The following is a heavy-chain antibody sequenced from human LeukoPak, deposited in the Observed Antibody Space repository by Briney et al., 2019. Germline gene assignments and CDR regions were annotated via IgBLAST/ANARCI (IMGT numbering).Heavy chain of an antibody. Sequence: PSEALSLTCTISGGSISSISYYWGWIRQPPGKGLEWIGSIYYTGSTYYNPSLKSRVTVSVDTSKNQFSLNLRSVTAADTAVYYCARQGYSYSLAYYFDYWGQGTLVTVSS. CDR2: IYYTGST. V-gene: IGHV4-39*01. J-gene: IGHJ4*02. CDR1: GGSISSISYY. CDR3: ARQGYSYSLAYYFDY. D-gene: IGHD5-18*01.